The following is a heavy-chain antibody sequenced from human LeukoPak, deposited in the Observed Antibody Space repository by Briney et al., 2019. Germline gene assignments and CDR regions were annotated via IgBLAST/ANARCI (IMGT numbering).Heavy chain of an antibody. Sequence: GGSLRLSCVASGFTFTSYVMSWVRQAPGKGLEWVSAISGSGGSTYYADSVKGRFTISRDSSKNTLYLQMNSLRAEDTAVYYCAKKGGYCSGGSCYSGIDVWGQGTPVTVSS. J-gene: IGHJ4*02. CDR1: GFTFTSYV. CDR2: ISGSGGST. CDR3: AKKGGYCSGGSCYSGIDV. D-gene: IGHD2-15*01. V-gene: IGHV3-23*01.